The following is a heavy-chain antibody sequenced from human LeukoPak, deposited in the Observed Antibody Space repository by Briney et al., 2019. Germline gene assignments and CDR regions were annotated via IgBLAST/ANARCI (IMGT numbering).Heavy chain of an antibody. V-gene: IGHV3-74*01. Sequence: PGGSLRLSCAASGFTFSTYWMHWVRQAPGKWLVWVSLINSDGSSTDYADSVKGRFTISRDNAKNTLYLQMNRPRAEDTAIYYCGRVVTTSEDWGQGILVTVST. CDR3: GRVVTTSED. CDR1: GFTFSTYW. J-gene: IGHJ4*02. CDR2: INSDGSST. D-gene: IGHD1-14*01.